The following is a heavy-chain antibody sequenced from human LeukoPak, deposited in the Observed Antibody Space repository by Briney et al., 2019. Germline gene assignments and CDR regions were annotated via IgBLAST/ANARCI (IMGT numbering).Heavy chain of an antibody. Sequence: SETLSLTCAVYGGSFSGYYWSWIRRPPGKGLEWIGEINHSGSTNYNPSLKSRVTISVDTSKNQFSLKLSSVTAADTAVYYCARGQGPPRPIPPNWFDPWGQGTLVTVSS. CDR2: INHSGST. D-gene: IGHD2-2*02. V-gene: IGHV4-34*01. CDR3: ARGQGPPRPIPPNWFDP. J-gene: IGHJ5*02. CDR1: GGSFSGYY.